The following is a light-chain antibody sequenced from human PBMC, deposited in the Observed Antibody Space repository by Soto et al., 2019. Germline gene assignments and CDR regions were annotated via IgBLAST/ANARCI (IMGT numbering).Light chain of an antibody. V-gene: IGKV3-11*01. Sequence: ESVLAQSPGTLSLSPGERATLSCGASQSVSNNYLAWYQQKPGQAPRLLIYDASNTATGIPARFSGSGSGTDFTLTISSLEPEDFAVYYCQQRSNWTLTFGGGTKVDIK. CDR1: QSVSNNY. CDR2: DAS. CDR3: QQRSNWTLT. J-gene: IGKJ4*01.